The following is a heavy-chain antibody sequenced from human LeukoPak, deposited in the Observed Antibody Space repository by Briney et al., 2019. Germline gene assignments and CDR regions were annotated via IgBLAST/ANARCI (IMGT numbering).Heavy chain of an antibody. D-gene: IGHD6-13*01. CDR2: IEKHGSEK. V-gene: IGHV3-7*01. CDR1: GFTFSSYW. CDR3: ARAGVAAAGTCSY. J-gene: IGHJ4*02. Sequence: PGGSPRLSCAASGFTFSSYWMSWVRQAPGKGLEWVANIEKHGSEKYYVDSVKGRFIISRDNAKNSLYLQMNSLRAEDTAVYYCARAGVAAAGTCSYWGQGTLVTVSS.